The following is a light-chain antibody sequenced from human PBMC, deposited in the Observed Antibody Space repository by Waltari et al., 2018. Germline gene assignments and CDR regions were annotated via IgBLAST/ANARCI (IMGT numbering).Light chain of an antibody. CDR2: KAH. CDR1: SGSLSTTSY. CDR3: ALYMGSGIWV. V-gene: IGLV8-61*01. J-gene: IGLJ3*02. Sequence: QTVVTQEPSLSVSPGGTVTLTCALSSGSLSTTSYATWDQQTPGQAPRTLVYKAHARSAGVPDRFSGSILGNTAALTITGAQADDESDYYCALYMGSGIWVFGGGTRLTVL.